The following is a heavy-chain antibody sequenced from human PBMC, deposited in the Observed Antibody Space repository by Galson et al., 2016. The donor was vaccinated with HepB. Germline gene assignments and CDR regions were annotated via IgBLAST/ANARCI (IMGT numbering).Heavy chain of an antibody. D-gene: IGHD5-24*01. Sequence: SLRLSCAASGFTFGSYGMHWVRQAPGKGLEWVAVIWYDGSNKYYADSVKGRFTISRDNSKNTLYLQMNSLRAEDTAVYYRARDQGDGYNFRLDYWGQGTLVTVSS. J-gene: IGHJ4*02. CDR3: ARDQGDGYNFRLDY. CDR2: IWYDGSNK. V-gene: IGHV3-33*01. CDR1: GFTFGSYG.